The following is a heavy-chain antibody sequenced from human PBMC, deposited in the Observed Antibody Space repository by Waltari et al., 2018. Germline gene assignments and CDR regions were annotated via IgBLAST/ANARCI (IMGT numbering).Heavy chain of an antibody. Sequence: QVQLVQSGAEVKKPGASVKVSCKASGYTFTGYYMHWVRQAPGQGLEWMGRINPNSGGTNYAQKFQGRVTMTRDTSISTAYMELSRLRSDDTAVYYCARTIAAAGNYNWFDPWGQGTLVTVSS. CDR3: ARTIAAAGNYNWFDP. V-gene: IGHV1-2*06. CDR2: INPNSGGT. CDR1: GYTFTGYY. J-gene: IGHJ5*02. D-gene: IGHD6-13*01.